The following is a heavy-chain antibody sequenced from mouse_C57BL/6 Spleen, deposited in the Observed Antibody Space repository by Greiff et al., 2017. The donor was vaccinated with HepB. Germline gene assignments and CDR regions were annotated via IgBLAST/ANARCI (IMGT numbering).Heavy chain of an antibody. CDR2: IDPENGDT. CDR1: GFNIKDDY. J-gene: IGHJ2*01. CDR3: ARVVTDY. Sequence: VQLQQSGAELVRPGASVKLSCTASGFNIKDDYMHWVKQRPEQGLEWIGWIDPENGDTEYASKFQGKATITADTPSNTAYLQLSSLTSEDTAVYYCARVVTDYWGQGTTLTVSS. V-gene: IGHV14-4*01. D-gene: IGHD2-2*01.